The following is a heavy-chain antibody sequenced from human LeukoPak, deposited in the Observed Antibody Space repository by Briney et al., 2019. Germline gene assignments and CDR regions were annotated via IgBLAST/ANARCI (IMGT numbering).Heavy chain of an antibody. Sequence: GGSLRLSCAASGFTVSSNYMSWVRQAPGKGLEWVSVIYSGGSIYYADSVKGRFTISRDNSKNTLYLQMNSLRAEDTAVYYCARVWANSGNYYGEDYWGQGTLVTVSS. D-gene: IGHD1-26*01. CDR1: GFTVSSNY. CDR2: IYSGGSI. CDR3: ARVWANSGNYYGEDY. J-gene: IGHJ4*02. V-gene: IGHV3-53*01.